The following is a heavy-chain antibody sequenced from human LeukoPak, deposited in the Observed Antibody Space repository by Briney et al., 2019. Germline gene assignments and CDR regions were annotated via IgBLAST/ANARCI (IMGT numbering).Heavy chain of an antibody. CDR2: IYHSGST. CDR1: GGSISSGGYS. V-gene: IGHV4-30-2*01. Sequence: SETLSLTCAVSGGSISSGGYSWSWIRQPPGKGLEWIGYIYHSGSTYYNPSLKSRVTISVDRSKNQFSLKLSSVTAADTAVYYCARGVESVYYGSGNTYFDYWGQGTLVTVSS. J-gene: IGHJ4*02. D-gene: IGHD3-10*01. CDR3: ARGVESVYYGSGNTYFDY.